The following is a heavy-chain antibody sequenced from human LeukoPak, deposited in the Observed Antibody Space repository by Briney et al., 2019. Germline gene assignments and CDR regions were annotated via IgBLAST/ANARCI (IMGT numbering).Heavy chain of an antibody. CDR1: GGSFNGYY. D-gene: IGHD6-13*01. CDR2: INHGGST. CDR3: ARGRSSSWYWYYYYMDV. J-gene: IGHJ6*03. V-gene: IGHV4-34*01. Sequence: SETLSLTCAVYGGSFNGYYWSWIRQPPGKGLEWIGEINHGGSTNYNPSLKRRVTISVDTSKNQFSLKLSSVTAADTAVYYCARGRSSSWYWYYYYMDVWGKGTTVTVSS.